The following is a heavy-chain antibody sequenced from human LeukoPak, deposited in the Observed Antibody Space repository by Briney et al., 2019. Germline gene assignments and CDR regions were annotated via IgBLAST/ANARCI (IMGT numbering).Heavy chain of an antibody. CDR3: AKQPGSVVDSSGSLSRH. V-gene: IGHV3-23*01. CDR1: GFTLSSYA. Sequence: GGSLRLSCAASGFTLSSYAMSWVRQAPGKGLEWVSGISGSGGSTYHADSVKGRFTISRDNSKNTLYLQMNSLRAEDTAVYYCAKQPGSVVDSSGSLSRHWGQGTLVSVSS. D-gene: IGHD3-22*01. J-gene: IGHJ4*02. CDR2: ISGSGGST.